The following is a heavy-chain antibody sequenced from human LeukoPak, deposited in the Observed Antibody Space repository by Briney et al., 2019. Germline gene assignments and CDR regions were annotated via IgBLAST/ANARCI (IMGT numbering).Heavy chain of an antibody. Sequence: EASVKVSCKASGGTFSSYAISWVRQAPGQGLEWMGRIIPIFGTANYAQKFQGRVTITTDESTSTAYMELSSLRSEDTAVCYCARGRGYSYGLVDYWGQGTLVTVSS. V-gene: IGHV1-69*05. D-gene: IGHD5-18*01. CDR3: ARGRGYSYGLVDY. J-gene: IGHJ4*02. CDR2: IIPIFGTA. CDR1: GGTFSSYA.